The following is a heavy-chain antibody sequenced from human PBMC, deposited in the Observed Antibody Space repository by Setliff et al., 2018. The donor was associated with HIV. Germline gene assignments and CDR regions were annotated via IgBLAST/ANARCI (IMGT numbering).Heavy chain of an antibody. D-gene: IGHD1-26*01. CDR1: GFALSTSGMC. Sequence: SGPTLVNPTQTLTLTCTFSGFALSTSGMCVSWIRQPPGKALEWLARIDWDDDKYYSTSLKTRLTISKDTSKNQVVLKMTNMDPVDTATYYCVRMISYSPYFDYWGQGTLVTVSS. CDR3: VRMISYSPYFDY. V-gene: IGHV2-70*11. J-gene: IGHJ4*02. CDR2: IDWDDDK.